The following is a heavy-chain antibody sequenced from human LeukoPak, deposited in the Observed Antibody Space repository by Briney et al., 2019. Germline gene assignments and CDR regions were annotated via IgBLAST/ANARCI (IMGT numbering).Heavy chain of an antibody. CDR1: GASLSAYH. CDR2: IKPSGIT. J-gene: IGHJ5*02. Sequence: SETLSLTCAIDGASLSAYHWTWIRQPPGKGLEWIGEIKPSGITNYNPSLKSRVTLSIDTSKNQFSLKVASVTAADMAVYYCARVRGCNVHNCLLGGWFDPWGQGTLVTVSS. CDR3: ARVRGCNVHNCLLGGWFDP. V-gene: IGHV4-34*01. D-gene: IGHD1-20*01.